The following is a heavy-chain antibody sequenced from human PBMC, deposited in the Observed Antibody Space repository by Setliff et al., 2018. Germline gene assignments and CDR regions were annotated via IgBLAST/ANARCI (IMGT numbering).Heavy chain of an antibody. CDR1: GGSISSGSYY. CDR3: VRDYGPNDH. D-gene: IGHD3-10*01. CDR2: IYTSGST. V-gene: IGHV4-61*02. Sequence: PSETLSLTCTVSGGSISSGSYYWSWIRQPAGKGLEWIGRIYTSGSTSYNPSLKSRVTISVDTSKKQFSLKLSSVTAADTAVYYCVRDYGPNDHWGQGTLVTVSS. J-gene: IGHJ4*02.